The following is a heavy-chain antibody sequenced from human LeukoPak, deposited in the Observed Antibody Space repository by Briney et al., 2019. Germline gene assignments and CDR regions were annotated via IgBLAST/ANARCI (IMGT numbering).Heavy chain of an antibody. CDR2: ISSSGSTI. Sequence: LSLTCTVSGGSISSYYWSWIRQPPGKGLEWVSYISSSGSTIYYADSVKGRFTISRDNAKNSLYLQMNSLRAEDTAVYYCARETNDYWGQGTLVTVSS. CDR3: ARETNDY. V-gene: IGHV3-11*04. D-gene: IGHD1-14*01. J-gene: IGHJ4*02. CDR1: GGSISSYY.